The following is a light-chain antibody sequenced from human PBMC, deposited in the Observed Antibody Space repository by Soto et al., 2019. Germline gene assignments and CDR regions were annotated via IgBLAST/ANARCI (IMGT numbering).Light chain of an antibody. J-gene: IGLJ3*02. CDR1: SSDIGRYNY. Sequence: QSALTQPASVSGSPGQSITISCTGSSSDIGRYNYVSWYQQLPGKAPKLIIYEVSNRPSGVSDRFSGSKSGNTASLSISGLHTEDEADYYCGSYTSATTWVFGGGTKLTV. CDR3: GSYTSATTWV. V-gene: IGLV2-14*03. CDR2: EVS.